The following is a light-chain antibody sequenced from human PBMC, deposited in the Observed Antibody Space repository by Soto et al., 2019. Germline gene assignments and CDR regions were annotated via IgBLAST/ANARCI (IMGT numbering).Light chain of an antibody. CDR3: QQYVSSPPSWT. V-gene: IGKV3-20*01. J-gene: IGKJ1*01. Sequence: EVVLTQSPDTLSLSPGDRATLSCRASQSVSTSLAWYQQKPGQAPRLLIYGASSRATGIPDRFSGSGSGTDFTLTISRLEPEDFAVYYCQQYVSSPPSWTFGQGTKVEI. CDR1: QSVSTS. CDR2: GAS.